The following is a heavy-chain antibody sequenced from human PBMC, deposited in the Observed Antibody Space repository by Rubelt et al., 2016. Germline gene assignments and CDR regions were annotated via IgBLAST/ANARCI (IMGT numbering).Heavy chain of an antibody. CDR3: ARDLPPFRRYNWNFPLDY. V-gene: IGHV1-18*01. J-gene: IGHJ4*02. D-gene: IGHD1-7*01. Sequence: QVQLVQSGAEVKKPGASVKVSCKASGYTFTSYGISWVRQAPGQGLEWMGWISASNGNTNYAQKLQGRVTRATDTSTSTAYMELRSRRSDDTAVYYCARDLPPFRRYNWNFPLDYWGQGTLVTVSS. CDR2: ISASNGNT. CDR1: GYTFTSYG.